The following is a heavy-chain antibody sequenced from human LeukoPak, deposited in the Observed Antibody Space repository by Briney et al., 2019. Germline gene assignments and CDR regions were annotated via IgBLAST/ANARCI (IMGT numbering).Heavy chain of an antibody. V-gene: IGHV3-7*03. CDR1: GFTFSSYW. CDR2: IKQDGSEK. Sequence: GGSLRLPCAASGFTFSSYWMSRVRQAPGKGLEWVANIKQDGSEKYYVDSVKGRFTISRDNAQNSLYLQMNSLRSDDTAVYYCARSVGDLAGYWGQGTLVTVSS. J-gene: IGHJ4*02. CDR3: ARSVGDLAGY. D-gene: IGHD2-21*02.